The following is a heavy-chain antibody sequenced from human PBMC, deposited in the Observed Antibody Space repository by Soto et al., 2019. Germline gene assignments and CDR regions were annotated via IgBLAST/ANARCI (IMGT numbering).Heavy chain of an antibody. Sequence: QVQLVQSGAEVRTPGASVKVTCKASGYTFTSYDSNWVRQATGQGPEWMGWMNPDSGNTGYVQKFQGRVTMTRNTAISTAYMALSSLRSEDTAVYYCARSVGGSNVNFDYWGQGTLVTVSS. CDR1: GYTFTSYD. CDR2: MNPDSGNT. D-gene: IGHD3-10*01. CDR3: ARSVGGSNVNFDY. J-gene: IGHJ4*02. V-gene: IGHV1-8*01.